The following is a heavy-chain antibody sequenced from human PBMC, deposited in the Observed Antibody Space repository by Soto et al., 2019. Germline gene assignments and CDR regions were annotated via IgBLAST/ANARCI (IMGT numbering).Heavy chain of an antibody. CDR3: ARYASSGNNSVWYTFDP. J-gene: IGHJ5*02. D-gene: IGHD6-19*01. CDR1: GGTFSSYT. Sequence: SVKVSCKASGGTFSSYTINWVRQAPGQGLEWMGGIIPIFGTTNYAKKFQGRVTITADESTSTAYMELSSLRSEDTAVYYCARYASSGNNSVWYTFDPWGQGTLVTVS. CDR2: IIPIFGTT. V-gene: IGHV1-69*13.